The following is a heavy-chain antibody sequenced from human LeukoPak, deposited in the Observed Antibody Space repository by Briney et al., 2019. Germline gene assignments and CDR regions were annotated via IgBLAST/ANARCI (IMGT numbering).Heavy chain of an antibody. CDR2: IYYSGST. D-gene: IGHD3-10*01. V-gene: IGHV4-59*12. CDR1: GGSISSYY. Sequence: SETLSLTCTVSGGSISSYYWSWIRQPPGKGLEWIGYIYYSGSTNYNPSLKSRVTISVDTSKNQFSLKLSSVTAADTAVYYCGRSITMVRGVIMQGYYFDYWGQGTLVTVSS. J-gene: IGHJ4*02. CDR3: GRSITMVRGVIMQGYYFDY.